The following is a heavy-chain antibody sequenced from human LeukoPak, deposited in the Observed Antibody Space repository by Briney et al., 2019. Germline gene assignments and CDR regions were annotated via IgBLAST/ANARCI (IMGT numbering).Heavy chain of an antibody. D-gene: IGHD2-21*02. CDR2: ISGSGGST. V-gene: IGHV3-23*01. CDR1: GFTSSSYA. CDR3: AKGDGYCGGDCYPAPDAFDI. Sequence: GGSLRLSCAASGFTSSSYAMSWVRQAPGKGLEWVSAISGSGGSTYYADSVKGRFTISISRDNSKNTLYLQMNSLRAEDTAVYYCAKGDGYCGGDCYPAPDAFDIWGQGTMVTVSS. J-gene: IGHJ3*02.